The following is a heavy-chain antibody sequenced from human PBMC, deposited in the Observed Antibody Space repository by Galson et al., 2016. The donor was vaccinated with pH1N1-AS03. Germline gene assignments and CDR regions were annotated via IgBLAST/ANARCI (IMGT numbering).Heavy chain of an antibody. CDR1: GFSVDDYG. CDR2: INWNGDSL. V-gene: IGHV3-20*01. CDR3: ARDPYDTSGYYHPP. J-gene: IGHJ5*02. D-gene: IGHD3-22*01. Sequence: SLRLSCAASGFSVDDYGMSWVRQGPGKGLEWVAGINWNGDSLGYADSVKGRFTISKDNAKNYLYLHMNSLRVEDTALYHCARDPYDTSGYYHPPWGQGTLVTVSS.